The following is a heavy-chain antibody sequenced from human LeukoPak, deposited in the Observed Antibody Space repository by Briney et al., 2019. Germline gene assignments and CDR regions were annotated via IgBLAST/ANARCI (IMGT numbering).Heavy chain of an antibody. Sequence: SEALSLTCTVSGDSISRYYWSWTRQPPGRGLEWIGYIYYSGITNYNPSLKSRVTISVDRPNNQFSLNLSSVTAADTAMYYCTSNYGDYSRHDYWGQGTLVTVSS. D-gene: IGHD4-17*01. CDR3: TSNYGDYSRHDY. CDR2: IYYSGIT. V-gene: IGHV4-59*08. J-gene: IGHJ4*02. CDR1: GDSISRYY.